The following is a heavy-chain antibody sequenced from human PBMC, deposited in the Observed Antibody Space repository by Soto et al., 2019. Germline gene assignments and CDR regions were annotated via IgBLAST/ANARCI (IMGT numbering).Heavy chain of an antibody. Sequence: EVQLVESGGGLVQPGESLRLSCSASGFTFNGYPMYWVRQAPGRGLEYVSLISANGDNTHYADSVKGRISSSRDNSKKTLYLQMSSLRAEDTALYYCVKGAGWLQDVDYWGQGTLVTVSS. CDR1: GFTFNGYP. CDR3: VKGAGWLQDVDY. V-gene: IGHV3-64D*08. D-gene: IGHD5-12*01. CDR2: ISANGDNT. J-gene: IGHJ4*02.